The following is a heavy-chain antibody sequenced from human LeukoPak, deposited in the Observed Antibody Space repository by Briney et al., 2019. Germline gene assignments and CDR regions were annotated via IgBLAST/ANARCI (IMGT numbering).Heavy chain of an antibody. J-gene: IGHJ3*02. CDR1: GYTFTDRS. CDR3: ARDLERLYPGGAFDI. D-gene: IGHD3-16*02. V-gene: IGHV1-2*02. Sequence: GASVKVSCKASGYTFTDRSMHWVRQAPGQGLEWMGWINPNSDGTNYSQKFQGRVTMTRDTSISTAYMELSRLRSDDTAVYYCARDLERLYPGGAFDIWGQGTMVTVSS. CDR2: INPNSDGT.